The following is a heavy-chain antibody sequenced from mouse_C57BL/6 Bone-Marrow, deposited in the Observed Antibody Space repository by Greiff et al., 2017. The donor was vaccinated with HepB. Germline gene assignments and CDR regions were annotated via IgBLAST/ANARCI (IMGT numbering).Heavy chain of an antibody. CDR1: GFNIKDYY. V-gene: IGHV14-2*01. CDR2: IDPEDGET. CDR3: SSSYGYDRVYAMDY. J-gene: IGHJ4*01. Sequence: DVKLVESGAELVKPGASVKLSCTASGFNIKDYYMHWVKQRTEQGLEWIGRIDPEDGETKYAPKFQGKATITADTSSNTAYLQLSSLTSEDTAVYYCSSSYGYDRVYAMDYWGQGTSVTVSS. D-gene: IGHD2-2*01.